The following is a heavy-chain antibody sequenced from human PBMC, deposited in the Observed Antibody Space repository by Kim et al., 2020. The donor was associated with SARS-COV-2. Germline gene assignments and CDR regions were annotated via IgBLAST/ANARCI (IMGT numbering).Heavy chain of an antibody. D-gene: IGHD6-19*01. V-gene: IGHV3-23*01. Sequence: GGSLRLSCGASGFTVNNFAMSWVRQAPGKGLEWVSTDPGGGGRTFYADSVKGRFTISRDNSKNTVFLQMNSVIAEDTAVYYCAKAQPFSSGWYGFEDWGQGTLVTVSS. J-gene: IGHJ4*02. CDR3: AKAQPFSSGWYGFED. CDR1: GFTVNNFA. CDR2: DPGGGGRT.